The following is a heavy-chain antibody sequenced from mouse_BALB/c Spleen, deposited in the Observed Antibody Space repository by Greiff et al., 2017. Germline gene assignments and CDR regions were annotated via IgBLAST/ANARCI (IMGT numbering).Heavy chain of an antibody. J-gene: IGHJ3*01. V-gene: IGHV1-15*01. D-gene: IGHD1-1*01. CDR1: GYTFTDYE. Sequence: VQLQESGAELVRPGASVTLSCKASGYTFTDYEMHWVKQTPVHGLEWIGAIDPETGGTAYNQKFKSKATLTVDKSSSTAYMQLSSLTSEDSAVYYCTRSYYYGSGFAYWGQGTLVTVSA. CDR2: IDPETGGT. CDR3: TRSYYYGSGFAY.